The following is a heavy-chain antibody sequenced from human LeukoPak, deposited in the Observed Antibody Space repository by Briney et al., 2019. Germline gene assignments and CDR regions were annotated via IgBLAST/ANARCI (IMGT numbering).Heavy chain of an antibody. J-gene: IGHJ4*02. CDR2: IYYSGST. CDR1: GGSISSGGYY. Sequence: SETLSLTCTVSGGSISSGGYYWSWIRQHPGKGLEWIGYIYYSGSTYYNPSLKSRVTISVDTSKNQFSLELSSVTAADTAVYYCARGGSSGWLYHFDYWGQGTLVTVSS. V-gene: IGHV4-31*03. CDR3: ARGGSSGWLYHFDY. D-gene: IGHD6-13*01.